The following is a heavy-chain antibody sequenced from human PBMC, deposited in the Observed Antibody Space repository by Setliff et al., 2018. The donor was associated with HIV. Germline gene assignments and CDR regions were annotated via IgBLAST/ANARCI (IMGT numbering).Heavy chain of an antibody. CDR1: GYTFTTFY. V-gene: IGHV1-69*10. Sequence: SVKVSCKASGYTFTTFYIHWVRQAPGQGLEWMGAIVPILGIANSAQKFQGRVTITTDESTNTAYMELSSLRSEDTAVYYCARIPTGGAFDIWGQGTVVTVSS. D-gene: IGHD7-27*01. CDR2: IVPILGIA. CDR3: ARIPTGGAFDI. J-gene: IGHJ3*02.